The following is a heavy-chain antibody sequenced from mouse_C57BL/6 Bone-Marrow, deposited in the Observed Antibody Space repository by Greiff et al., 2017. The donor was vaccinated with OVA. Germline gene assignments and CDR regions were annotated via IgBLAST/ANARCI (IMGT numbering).Heavy chain of an antibody. Sequence: QVQLQQPGAELVRPGTSVKLSCKASGYTFTSYWMHWVKQRPGQGLEWIGVIDPSDSYTTYNQKFKGKATLTVDTSSSTAYMQLSSLTSEDSAVYYCARGVGSSSRCYWYFDVWGTGTTVTVSS. CDR1: GYTFTSYW. CDR3: ARGVGSSSRCYWYFDV. D-gene: IGHD1-1*01. CDR2: IDPSDSYT. V-gene: IGHV1-59*01. J-gene: IGHJ1*03.